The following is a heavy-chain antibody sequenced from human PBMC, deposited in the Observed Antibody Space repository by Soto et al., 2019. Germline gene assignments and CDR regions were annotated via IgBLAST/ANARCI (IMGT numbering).Heavy chain of an antibody. CDR2: ISSSSSYI. Sequence: PGGSLRLSCAASGFTFSSYSMNWVRQAPGKGLEWVSSISSSSSYIYYADSVKGRFTISRDNAKNSLYLQMNSLRAEDTAVYYCARVYYHDSSGSGAFDIWGQGTMVTVSS. J-gene: IGHJ3*02. V-gene: IGHV3-21*01. CDR3: ARVYYHDSSGSGAFDI. D-gene: IGHD3-22*01. CDR1: GFTFSSYS.